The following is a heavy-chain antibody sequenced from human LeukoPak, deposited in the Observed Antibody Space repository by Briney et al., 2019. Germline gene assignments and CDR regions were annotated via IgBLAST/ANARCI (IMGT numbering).Heavy chain of an antibody. D-gene: IGHD5-18*01. CDR3: ARAEGGYSSPYYFDY. CDR2: IYYSGST. Sequence: SETLSLTCTVSGGSISSGDYYWSWIRQPPGKGLEWIGYIYYSGSTYYNPSLKSRVTISVDTSKNQFSLKLSSVTAADTAVYYCARAEGGYSSPYYFDYCGQGTLVTVSS. CDR1: GGSISSGDYY. V-gene: IGHV4-30-4*08. J-gene: IGHJ4*02.